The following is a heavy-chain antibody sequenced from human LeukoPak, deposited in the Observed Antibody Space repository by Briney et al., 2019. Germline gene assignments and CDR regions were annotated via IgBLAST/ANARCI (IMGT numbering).Heavy chain of an antibody. Sequence: RASETLSLTCTVSGGSIGSYYWSWIRQPPGKGLEYIGYIYNSATTNYNPSLQSRVTISADTSKNQFSLKLSSVTAADTAVYYCANSFSETEMATITDYWGQGTLVTVSS. CDR2: IYNSATT. CDR1: GGSIGSYY. D-gene: IGHD5-24*01. CDR3: ANSFSETEMATITDY. J-gene: IGHJ4*02. V-gene: IGHV4-59*01.